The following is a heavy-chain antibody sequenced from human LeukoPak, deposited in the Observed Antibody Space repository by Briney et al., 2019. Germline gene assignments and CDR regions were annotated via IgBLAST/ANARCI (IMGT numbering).Heavy chain of an antibody. CDR1: GFTVSSNY. CDR2: IYSGGST. Sequence: GGSLRLSCAASGFTVSSNYMSWVRQAPGKGLEWVSVIYSGGSTYYADYVKGRFTISRDNSKNTLYLQMNSLRAEDTAVYYCARDYFSTIAFDIWGQGTMVTVSS. D-gene: IGHD5-24*01. CDR3: ARDYFSTIAFDI. J-gene: IGHJ3*02. V-gene: IGHV3-66*01.